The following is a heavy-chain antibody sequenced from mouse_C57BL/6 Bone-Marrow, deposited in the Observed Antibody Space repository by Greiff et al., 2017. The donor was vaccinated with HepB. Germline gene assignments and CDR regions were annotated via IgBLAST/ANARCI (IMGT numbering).Heavy chain of an antibody. V-gene: IGHV1-59*01. CDR3: ARRGGFDS. CDR1: GYTFTSYW. CDR2: IDPSDSYT. Sequence: QVQLQQPGAELVRPGTSVKLSCKASGYTFTSYWMHWVKQRPGQGLEWIGVIDPSDSYTNYNQKFKGKATLTVDTSSSTAYMQLSSLTSEDSGVYYCARRGGFDSWGQGTTLTVS. J-gene: IGHJ2*01.